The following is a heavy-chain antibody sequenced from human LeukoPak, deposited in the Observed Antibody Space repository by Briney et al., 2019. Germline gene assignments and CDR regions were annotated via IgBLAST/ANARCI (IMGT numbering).Heavy chain of an antibody. CDR3: ARQRGSGCLDY. J-gene: IGHJ4*02. D-gene: IGHD6-19*01. CDR2: IKQDGSET. V-gene: IGHV3-7*01. CDR1: RFTLSNYW. Sequence: GGSLRLSCAASRFTLSNYWMSWVRQAPGKGLEWVAYIKQDGSETYYVDSVKGRFTISRDNAKNSLSLQMNSLRAEDTAVYYCARQRGSGCLDYWGQGTLVTVSS.